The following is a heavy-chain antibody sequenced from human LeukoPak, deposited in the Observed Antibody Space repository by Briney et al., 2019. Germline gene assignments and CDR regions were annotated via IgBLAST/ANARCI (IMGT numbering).Heavy chain of an antibody. Sequence: SETLSFTCAVYGGSFSGYYWSWIRQPPGNGLEWIGEINHSGSTNYNPSLERRVTIPVDKSKNQFSLNLSSETAADTAVFYCARREGDTSMVRIFDYWGQGTLVTVSS. J-gene: IGHJ4*02. CDR3: ARREGDTSMVRIFDY. CDR1: GGSFSGYY. D-gene: IGHD5-18*01. CDR2: INHSGST. V-gene: IGHV4-34*01.